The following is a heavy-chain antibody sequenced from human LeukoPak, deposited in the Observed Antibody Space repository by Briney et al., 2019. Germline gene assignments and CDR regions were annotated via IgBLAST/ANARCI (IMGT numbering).Heavy chain of an antibody. J-gene: IGHJ4*02. CDR2: ISYSGCT. D-gene: IGHD2-21*02. Sequence: PSETLSLTCTVSGGSISSDGFYWSWVRQHPGKGLEWIGYISYSGCTYYNPSLKSRVSVSLDTSKSQFSLKLTSVTAADTAVYFCARGLSYCDFWGQGTLVTVSS. CDR1: GGSISSDGFY. CDR3: ARGLSYCDF. V-gene: IGHV4-31*03.